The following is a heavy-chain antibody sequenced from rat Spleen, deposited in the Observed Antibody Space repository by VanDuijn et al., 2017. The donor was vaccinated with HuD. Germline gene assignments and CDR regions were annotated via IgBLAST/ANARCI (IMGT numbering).Heavy chain of an antibody. V-gene: IGHV2-30*01. CDR1: GFSLTSYN. CDR3: SRDRLGAGFDY. J-gene: IGHJ2*01. D-gene: IGHD5-1*01. CDR2: IWTGGST. Sequence: QVQLKESGPGLVQPSQTLSLTCTVSGFSLTSYNVHWVRQPTGKGLEWMGIIWTGGSTDYNSALKSRLSISRDTSKSQIFLKMNTLQTEDTVIYYCSRDRLGAGFDYWGQGVRVTVSS.